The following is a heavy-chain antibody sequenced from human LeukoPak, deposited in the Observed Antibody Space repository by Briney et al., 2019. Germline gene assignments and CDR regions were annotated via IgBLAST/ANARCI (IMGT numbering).Heavy chain of an antibody. CDR3: AKEGGAKIFGVVISGYGMDV. J-gene: IGHJ6*02. CDR2: ISWNSGSI. V-gene: IGHV3-9*01. D-gene: IGHD3-3*01. CDR1: GFTFDDYA. Sequence: PGRSLRLSCAASGFTFDDYAMHWVRQAPGKGLEWGSGISWNSGSIGYADSVKGRFTISRDNAKNSLYLQMNSLRAEDTALYYCAKEGGAKIFGVVISGYGMDVWGQGTTVTVSS.